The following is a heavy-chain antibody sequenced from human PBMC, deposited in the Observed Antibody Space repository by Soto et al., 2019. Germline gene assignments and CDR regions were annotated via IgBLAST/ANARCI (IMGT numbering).Heavy chain of an antibody. CDR3: VKERRDYGGNYFDP. J-gene: IGHJ5*02. Sequence: QVQLVESGGGVVQPGRSLRLSCAASGFTFKSYAMHWVRQAPGKGLEWVALISYDGSKKYYGDSVNGRFTITRDNSKNPVYLERISPSAEDTAVYYWVKERRDYGGNYFDPWGQGALVTVSS. V-gene: IGHV3-30*18. CDR1: GFTFKSYA. CDR2: ISYDGSKK. D-gene: IGHD4-17*01.